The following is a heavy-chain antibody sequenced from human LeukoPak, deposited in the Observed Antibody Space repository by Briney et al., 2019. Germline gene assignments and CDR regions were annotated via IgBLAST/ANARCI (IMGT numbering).Heavy chain of an antibody. D-gene: IGHD2-15*01. J-gene: IGHJ4*02. CDR3: ARNFPGVGCSGGSCYDY. Sequence: GSLRLSCAASGFTFSSYGMHWVRQAPGRGLEWIGIIYYSGTTYYNPSLKSRVTISIDTSKNQFSLKLSSVTAADTAVYFCARNFPGVGCSGGSCYDYWGQGTLVTVSS. CDR2: IYYSGTT. CDR1: GFTFSSYG. V-gene: IGHV4-38-2*01.